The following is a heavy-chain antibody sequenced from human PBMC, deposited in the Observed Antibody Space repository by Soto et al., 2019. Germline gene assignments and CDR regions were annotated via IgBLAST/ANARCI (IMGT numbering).Heavy chain of an antibody. J-gene: IGHJ4*02. D-gene: IGHD6-19*01. Sequence: EVQLVDSGGGLVQPGGSLRLSCAASGFSFSTYEMNWVRQAPGKGLEWVSYISSSSSTIYYADSVKGRFTISRDNAKNSLYLQMNSLRDEDTAVYYCARGLRGYSSGWYGGQGTLVTVSS. CDR1: GFSFSTYE. CDR3: ARGLRGYSSGWY. V-gene: IGHV3-48*03. CDR2: ISSSSSTI.